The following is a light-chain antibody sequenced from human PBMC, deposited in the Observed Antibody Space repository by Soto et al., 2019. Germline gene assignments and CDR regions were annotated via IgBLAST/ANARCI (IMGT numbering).Light chain of an antibody. CDR2: AAS. J-gene: IGKJ3*01. CDR3: QQYYSYQLT. Sequence: DIQMTQSPSSLSASVGDRVTITCRASQSISSYLNWYQQKPGKAPKLLIYAASSLQSEVPSRFSGSGSRKDLGVTISSLQPEDFATYYCQQYYSYQLTVGPGTQVDIK. V-gene: IGKV1-39*01. CDR1: QSISSY.